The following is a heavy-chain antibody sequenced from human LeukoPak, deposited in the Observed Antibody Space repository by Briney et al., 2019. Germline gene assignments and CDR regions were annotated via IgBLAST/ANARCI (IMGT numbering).Heavy chain of an antibody. V-gene: IGHV4-39*01. D-gene: IGHD2-15*01. CDR1: GGSISSSSYY. Sequence: SETLSLTCTVSGGSISSSSYYWGWIRQPPGKGLEWIGSIYYSGSTYYNPSLKSRVTISVDTSKNQFSLELSSVTAADTAVYYCVRVVVAASAEFDYWGQGTLVTVSS. CDR2: IYYSGST. J-gene: IGHJ4*02. CDR3: VRVVVAASAEFDY.